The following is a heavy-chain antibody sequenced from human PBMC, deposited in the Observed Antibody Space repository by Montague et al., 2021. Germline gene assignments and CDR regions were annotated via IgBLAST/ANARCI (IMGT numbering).Heavy chain of an antibody. CDR2: ISYDGSNT. Sequence: SLRLSCAASGFTFSSHVMHWVRQAPGKGLEWVALISYDGSNTYYVDSVKGRFTISRDNSKNTLYLQMNSLRAEDTAVYYCARGWGLLRVTDRFDYWGQGTLVTVSS. D-gene: IGHD2-15*01. J-gene: IGHJ4*02. CDR1: GFTFSSHV. V-gene: IGHV3-30-3*01. CDR3: ARGWGLLRVTDRFDY.